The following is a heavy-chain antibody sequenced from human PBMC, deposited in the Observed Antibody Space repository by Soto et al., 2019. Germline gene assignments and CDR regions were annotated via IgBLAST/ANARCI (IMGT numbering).Heavy chain of an antibody. J-gene: IGHJ4*02. CDR2: INPNSGGT. CDR1: GYTFTGYY. CDR3: ARGPSLRYFDWLSRPLGDIGY. D-gene: IGHD3-9*01. Sequence: ASVKVSCKASGYTFTGYYMHWVRQAPGQGLEWMGWINPNSGGTNYAQKFQGWVTMTRDTSISTAYMELSRLRSDDTAVYYCARGPSLRYFDWLSRPLGDIGYWGQGTLVTVSS. V-gene: IGHV1-2*04.